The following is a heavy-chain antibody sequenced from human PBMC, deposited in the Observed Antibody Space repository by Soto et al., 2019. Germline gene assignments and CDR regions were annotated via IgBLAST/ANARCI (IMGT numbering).Heavy chain of an antibody. J-gene: IGHJ6*02. CDR3: ARGTGDSYGPYYYYYGMDV. CDR2: ISYDGSNK. Sequence: GSLRLSCAASGFTFSSYAMHWVRQAPGKGLEWVAVISYDGSNKYYADSVKGRFTISRDNSKNTLYLQMNSLRAEDTAVYYCARGTGDSYGPYYYYYGMDVWGQGTTVTVSS. V-gene: IGHV3-30-3*01. CDR1: GFTFSSYA. D-gene: IGHD5-18*01.